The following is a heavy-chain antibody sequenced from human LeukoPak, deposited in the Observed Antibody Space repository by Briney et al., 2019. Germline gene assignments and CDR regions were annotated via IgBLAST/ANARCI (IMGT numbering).Heavy chain of an antibody. D-gene: IGHD4-17*01. CDR3: ASLTTVTNEPSAFDI. J-gene: IGHJ3*02. V-gene: IGHV5-51*01. Sequence: GESLKISCKGSGYSFTSYWIGWVRQRPGKGLEGMGISYPGDSDTRYSPSCQGQVTISADKSISTAYLQWSSLKASDTAMYYCASLTTVTNEPSAFDIWGQGTMVTVSS. CDR2: SYPGDSDT. CDR1: GYSFTSYW.